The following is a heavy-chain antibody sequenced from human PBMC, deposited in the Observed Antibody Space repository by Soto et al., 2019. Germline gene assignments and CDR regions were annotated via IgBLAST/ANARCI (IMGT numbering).Heavy chain of an antibody. CDR2: MNPNSGNT. V-gene: IGHV1-8*01. J-gene: IGHJ6*02. CDR3: ARGWVWGYYYGMDV. D-gene: IGHD3-16*01. Sequence: ASVKVSCKASGYTFTSCDMNWVRQATGQGLEWMGWMNPNSGNTGYAQKFQDRVTMTRNTSISTAYMELSSLRSEDTAVYYCARGWVWGYYYGMDVWGQGTTVIVSS. CDR1: GYTFTSCD.